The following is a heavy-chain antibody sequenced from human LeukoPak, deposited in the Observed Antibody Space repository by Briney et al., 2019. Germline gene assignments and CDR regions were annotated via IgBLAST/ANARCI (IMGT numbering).Heavy chain of an antibody. V-gene: IGHV4-59*08. CDR3: ARGGMIVSSGTFDY. D-gene: IGHD3-22*01. J-gene: IGHJ4*02. Sequence: SETLSLTCTVSGGSISSYYWSWIRQPPGKGLEWIGYIYYSGSTNYNPSLKSRVTISVDTSKNQFSLKLSSVTAADTAVYYCARGGMIVSSGTFDYWGQGTLVTVSS. CDR2: IYYSGST. CDR1: GGSISSYY.